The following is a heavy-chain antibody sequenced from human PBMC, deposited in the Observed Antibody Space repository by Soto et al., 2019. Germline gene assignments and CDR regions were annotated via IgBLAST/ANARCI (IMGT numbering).Heavy chain of an antibody. V-gene: IGHV3-11*06. CDR3: ARVGDSSSSEYYYGMDV. Sequence: GGSLRLSCAASGFTFSDYYMSWIRQAPGKGLEWVSYISSSSSYTNYADSVKGRFTISRDNAKNSLYLQMNSLRAEDTAVYYCARVGDSSSSEYYYGMDVWGQGTTVTVSS. D-gene: IGHD6-6*01. CDR2: ISSSSSYT. CDR1: GFTFSDYY. J-gene: IGHJ6*02.